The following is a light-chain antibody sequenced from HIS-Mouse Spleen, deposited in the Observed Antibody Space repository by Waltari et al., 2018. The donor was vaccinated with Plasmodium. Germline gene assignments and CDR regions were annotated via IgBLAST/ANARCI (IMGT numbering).Light chain of an antibody. V-gene: IGKV3-15*01. J-gene: IGKJ3*01. Sequence: EIVMTQSPATLSVSPGERATLSCRASQSVSSNLAWYQQKPGQAPRLLIYGASTRATGIPARFSDSGSGTEFTLTISSLQSEDFAVYYCQQYNNWSFTCGPGTKVDIK. CDR3: QQYNNWSFT. CDR1: QSVSSN. CDR2: GAS.